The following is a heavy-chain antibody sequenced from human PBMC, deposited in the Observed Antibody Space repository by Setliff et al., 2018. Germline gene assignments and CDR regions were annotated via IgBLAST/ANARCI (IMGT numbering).Heavy chain of an antibody. Sequence: PGGSLRLSCAASGFTFSNAWMSWVRQAPGKGLEWVGRMKSKTDGGTTDYAAPVKGRFTISRDDSKNTLYLQMNSLKTEDTAVYYCTTGLGSVRGVDSGYWGQGTLVTVSS. V-gene: IGHV3-15*01. CDR1: GFTFSNAW. J-gene: IGHJ4*02. CDR2: MKSKTDGGTT. CDR3: TTGLGSVRGVDSGY. D-gene: IGHD3-10*01.